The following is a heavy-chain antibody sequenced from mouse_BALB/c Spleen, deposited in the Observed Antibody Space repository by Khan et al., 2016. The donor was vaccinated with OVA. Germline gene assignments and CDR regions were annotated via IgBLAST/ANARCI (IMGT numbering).Heavy chain of an antibody. CDR3: ASLYYRSAWYAY. CDR2: IDPANDNT. V-gene: IGHV14-3*02. J-gene: IGHJ3*01. CDR1: GFNIKDTY. Sequence: MQLEESGAELVKPGASVKLSCTASGFNIKDTYIHWVKQRPEQGLEWIGRIDPANDNTKYDPKFQGKATITADTSSNTAYLQLRSLTSEDTAVYYCASLYYRSAWYAYWGQGTLVTVSA. D-gene: IGHD2-14*01.